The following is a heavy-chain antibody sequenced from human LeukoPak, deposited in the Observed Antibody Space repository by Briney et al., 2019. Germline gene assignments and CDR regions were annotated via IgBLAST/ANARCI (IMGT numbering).Heavy chain of an antibody. CDR2: FDPEDGET. J-gene: IGHJ4*02. CDR1: GYTLTELS. V-gene: IGHV1-24*01. Sequence: GASVTVSCKVSGYTLTELSMHWVRQAPGKGLEWMGGFDPEDGETICAQKFQGRVTMTEDTSTDTAYMELSSLRSEDTAVYYCATQWGSSGWYVYWGQGTLVTVSS. D-gene: IGHD6-19*01. CDR3: ATQWGSSGWYVY.